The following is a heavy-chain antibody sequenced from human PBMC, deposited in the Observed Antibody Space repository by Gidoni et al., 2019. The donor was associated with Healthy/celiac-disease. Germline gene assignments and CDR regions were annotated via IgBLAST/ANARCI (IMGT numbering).Heavy chain of an antibody. CDR3: ARRRQRCPNWFDP. D-gene: IGHD2-8*01. Sequence: EVQLVESGGGLVQPGGSLRLSCAASGFPFSSYWMHWVRQAPGKGLVWVSRINSDGSSTSYADAVKGRFTISRDNAKNTLYLQMNSLRAEDTAVYYCARRRQRCPNWFDPWGQGTLVTVSS. CDR2: INSDGSST. CDR1: GFPFSSYW. J-gene: IGHJ5*02. V-gene: IGHV3-74*01.